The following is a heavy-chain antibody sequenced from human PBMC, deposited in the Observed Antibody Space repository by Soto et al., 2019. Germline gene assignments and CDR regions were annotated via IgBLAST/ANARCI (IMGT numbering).Heavy chain of an antibody. CDR3: ARPMVRGSYYFDY. J-gene: IGHJ4*02. V-gene: IGHV4-39*01. Sequence: SETLSLTCTFSGGSISSSSYYLGWIRQPPGKGLEWIGSIYYSGSTYYNPSLKSRVTISVDTSKNQFSLKLSSVTAADTAVYYCARPMVRGSYYFDYWGQGTLVTVSS. CDR1: GGSISSSSYY. D-gene: IGHD3-10*01. CDR2: IYYSGST.